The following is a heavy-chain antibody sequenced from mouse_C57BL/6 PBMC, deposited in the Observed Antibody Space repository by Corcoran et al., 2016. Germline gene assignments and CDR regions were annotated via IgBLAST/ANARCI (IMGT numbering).Heavy chain of an antibody. J-gene: IGHJ1*03. CDR1: GYTFTTYG. Sequence: QIQLVQSGPELKKPGETVKISCKASGYTFTTYGMSWVKLAPGKGLKWMGWINTYSGVPTYADDFKGRFAFSLETSASTAYLQINNLKNEDTATYFCARTYSYWYFDVWGTGTTVTVSS. V-gene: IGHV9-3*01. CDR3: ARTYSYWYFDV. D-gene: IGHD2-10*01. CDR2: INTYSGVP.